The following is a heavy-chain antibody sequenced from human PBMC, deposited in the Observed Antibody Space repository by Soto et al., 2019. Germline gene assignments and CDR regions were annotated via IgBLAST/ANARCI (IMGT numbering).Heavy chain of an antibody. CDR3: AKDRWFAGHGMDV. V-gene: IGHV3-30*18. Sequence: VQLVESGGGVVQPGRSLRLSCAASGFTFSSYGMHWVRQAPGKGLEWVAVISYDGSNKYYADSVKGRFTISRDNSKNTLYLQMNSLRAEDTAVYYCAKDRWFAGHGMDVWGQGTTVTVSS. D-gene: IGHD3-10*01. J-gene: IGHJ6*02. CDR2: ISYDGSNK. CDR1: GFTFSSYG.